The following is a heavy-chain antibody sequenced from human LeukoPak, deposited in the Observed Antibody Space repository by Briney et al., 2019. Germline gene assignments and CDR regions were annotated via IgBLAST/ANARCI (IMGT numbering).Heavy chain of an antibody. D-gene: IGHD1-26*01. V-gene: IGHV1-69*04. Sequence: SVKVSFQATGGTYSNYACNAVGQAPGQGLEWMGCNIPILGIANYAQKFQGRVKITADKSTTTAYMELSSLRSEDTAVYYCARARARKVLGLDSWAKGKLLTVSS. CDR1: GGTYSNYA. CDR3: ARARARKVLGLDS. CDR2: NIPILGIA. J-gene: IGHJ4*02.